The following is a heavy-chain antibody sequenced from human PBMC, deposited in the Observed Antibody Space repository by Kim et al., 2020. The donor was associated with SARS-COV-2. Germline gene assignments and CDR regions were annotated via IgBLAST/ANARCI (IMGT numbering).Heavy chain of an antibody. D-gene: IGHD2-15*01. CDR1: GFSVSVTY. CDR3: ASVVAEIRDYYYMDG. V-gene: IGHV3-53*01. Sequence: GGSLRLSCAASGFSVSVTYMSWVRQAPGRGLEWVSVLYTGGSSYYADSVKGRFIISRDDSENTLYLRMNSLSAEDTAVYFCASVVAEIRDYYYMDGGDKG. J-gene: IGHJ6*03. CDR2: LYTGGSS.